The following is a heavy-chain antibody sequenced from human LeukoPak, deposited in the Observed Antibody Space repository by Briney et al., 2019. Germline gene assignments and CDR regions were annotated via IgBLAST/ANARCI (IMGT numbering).Heavy chain of an antibody. CDR3: ARSMGYCSGGSCYSVGYFQH. J-gene: IGHJ1*01. CDR2: IIPIFGTA. CDR1: GGTFSSYA. D-gene: IGHD2-15*01. Sequence: SVKVSCKASGGTFSSYAISWVRQAPGQGLEWMGGIIPIFGTANYAQKFQGRVTITADKSTSTAYMELSRLRSDDTAVYYCARSMGYCSGGSCYSVGYFQHWGQGTLVTVSS. V-gene: IGHV1-69*06.